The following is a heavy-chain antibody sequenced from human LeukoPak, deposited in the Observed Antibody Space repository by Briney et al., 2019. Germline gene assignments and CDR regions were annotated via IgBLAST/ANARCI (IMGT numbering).Heavy chain of an antibody. Sequence: ASVKVSCKASGYTLTGYYMHWVRQAPGQGLEWMGWINPNSGGTNYAQKFQGRVTMTRDTSISTAYMELSRLRSDDTAVYYCARDPREIVSLSGYDLRGGYHFDYWGQGTLVTVSS. CDR2: INPNSGGT. J-gene: IGHJ4*02. CDR3: ARDPREIVSLSGYDLRGGYHFDY. CDR1: GYTLTGYY. V-gene: IGHV1-2*02. D-gene: IGHD5-12*01.